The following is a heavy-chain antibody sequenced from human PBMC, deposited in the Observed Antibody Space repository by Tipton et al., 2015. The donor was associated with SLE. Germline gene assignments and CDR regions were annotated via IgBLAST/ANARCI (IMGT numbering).Heavy chain of an antibody. D-gene: IGHD1-26*01. CDR3: ARANGVVGGQVPYWYFEN. J-gene: IGHJ2*01. Sequence: TLSLTCTVSGGSISGYYWSWIRQPPGKGLEWIGYIYYSGSTLYNPSLKSRVTISVDTSKNQFSLKLTSVTAADAAVYFCARANGVVGGQVPYWYFENWGRGTLVTVSS. CDR2: IYYSGST. V-gene: IGHV4-59*01. CDR1: GGSISGYY.